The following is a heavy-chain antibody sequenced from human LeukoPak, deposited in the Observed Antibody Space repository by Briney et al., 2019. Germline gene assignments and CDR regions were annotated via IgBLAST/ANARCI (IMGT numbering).Heavy chain of an antibody. V-gene: IGHV3-30*04. CDR3: TRDPKGGFSYGWGAFDI. CDR2: ISYDGNNK. D-gene: IGHD5-18*01. CDR1: GFTFSSCA. Sequence: PGGSLRLSCAASGFTFSSCAMHWVRQAPGKGLEWVAVISYDGNNKYYADSVKGRFIISRDNSKNTLYLQMSSLRAEDTAVYFCTRDPKGGFSYGWGAFDIGGQGTMVTVSS. J-gene: IGHJ3*02.